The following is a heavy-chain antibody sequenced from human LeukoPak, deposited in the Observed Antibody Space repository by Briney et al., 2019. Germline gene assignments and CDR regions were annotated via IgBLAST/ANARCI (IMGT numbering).Heavy chain of an antibody. J-gene: IGHJ5*02. D-gene: IGHD4-23*01. CDR3: ARDGGSNNYWFDP. V-gene: IGHV4-34*01. CDR1: GGSFSVYY. Sequence: SETLSLTCAVYGGSFSVYYWIWIRQPPGKGLEWIGEINHSGRTNYNPSLKSRATISVDTSKNKFSLKLSSVTAADTAVYYCARDGGSNNYWFDPWGQGTLVTVSS. CDR2: INHSGRT.